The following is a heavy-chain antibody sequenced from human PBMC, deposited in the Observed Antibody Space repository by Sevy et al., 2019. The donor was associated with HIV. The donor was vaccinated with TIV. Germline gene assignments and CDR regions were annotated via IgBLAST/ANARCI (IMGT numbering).Heavy chain of an antibody. D-gene: IGHD1-26*01. Sequence: GGSLRLSCIGPGFSFSSYGIHWVRQAPGKGLDWVALISNDEINEYYVDSVKGRFTISRDNSKNTVYLEMNSLRNEDTAIYFCANAYSGSYSHSYLYALDVWGQGTTVTVSS. CDR2: ISNDEINE. CDR3: ANAYSGSYSHSYLYALDV. CDR1: GFSFSSYG. V-gene: IGHV3-30*18. J-gene: IGHJ6*02.